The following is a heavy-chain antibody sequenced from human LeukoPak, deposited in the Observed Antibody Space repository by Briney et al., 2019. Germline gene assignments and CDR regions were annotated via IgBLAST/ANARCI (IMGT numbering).Heavy chain of an antibody. CDR1: GFTFSSYA. V-gene: IGHV3-23*01. CDR2: ISGSGDST. D-gene: IGHD3-3*01. J-gene: IGHJ5*02. Sequence: PGGSLRLSCAASGFTFSSYAMTWVRQAPGKGLEWVSAISGSGDSTYYADSLKGRFTISRDNSKNTLHLQMSSLTAEDTAVYFCARGSGLWSWSPWGQGTLVTVSS. CDR3: ARGSGLWSWSP.